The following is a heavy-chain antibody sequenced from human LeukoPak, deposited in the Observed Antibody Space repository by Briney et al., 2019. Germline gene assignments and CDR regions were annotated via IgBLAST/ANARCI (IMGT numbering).Heavy chain of an antibody. Sequence: SETLSLTCTVSGGSITSGGHYWSWIRQHPGKGLEWIGYINYSGSTNYNPSLKSRVTMSVDTSKNQFSLKLSSVTAADTAVYYCARDRYGGDYNFDYWGQGTLVTVSS. CDR1: GGSITSGGHY. CDR3: ARDRYGGDYNFDY. J-gene: IGHJ4*02. CDR2: INYSGST. V-gene: IGHV4-31*03. D-gene: IGHD4-23*01.